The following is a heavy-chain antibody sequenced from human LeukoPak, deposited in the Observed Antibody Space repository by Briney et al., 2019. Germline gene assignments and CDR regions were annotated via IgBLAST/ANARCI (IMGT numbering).Heavy chain of an antibody. CDR2: ISSSSSTI. J-gene: IGHJ6*03. Sequence: GRSLRLSCAASGFTFSSYSMNWVRQAPGKGLEWVSYISSSSSTIYYADSVKGRFTVSRDNAKNLLYLQMNSLRAEDTAVYYCARSDYYYYMDVWGKGTTVTVSS. CDR1: GFTFSSYS. V-gene: IGHV3-48*04. CDR3: ARSDYYYYMDV.